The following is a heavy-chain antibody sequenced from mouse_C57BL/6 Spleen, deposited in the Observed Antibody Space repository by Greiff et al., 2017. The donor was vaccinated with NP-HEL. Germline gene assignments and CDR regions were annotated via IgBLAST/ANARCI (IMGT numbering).Heavy chain of an antibody. Sequence: EVHLVESGGDLVKPGGSLKLSCAASGFTFSSYGMSWVRQTPDKRLEWVATISSGGSYTYYPDSVKGRFTISRDNAKNTLYLQMSSLKSEDTAMYYCARHGSSVYWYFDVWGTGTTVTVSS. CDR2: ISSGGSYT. D-gene: IGHD1-1*01. CDR3: ARHGSSVYWYFDV. J-gene: IGHJ1*03. CDR1: GFTFSSYG. V-gene: IGHV5-6*01.